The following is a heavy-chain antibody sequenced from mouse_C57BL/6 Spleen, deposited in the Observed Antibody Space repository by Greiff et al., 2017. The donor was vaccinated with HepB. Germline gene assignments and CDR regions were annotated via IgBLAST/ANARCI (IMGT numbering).Heavy chain of an antibody. CDR2: IDPSDSYT. J-gene: IGHJ4*01. D-gene: IGHD2-13*01. CDR3: ARGDHPSYAMDY. Sequence: QVQLQQPGAELVKPGASVKLSCKASGYTFTSYWMQWVKQRPGQGLEWIGEIDPSDSYTNYHQKFKGKATLTVDTSSSTAYMQLSSLTSEDSAVYYCARGDHPSYAMDYWGQGTSVTVSS. V-gene: IGHV1-50*01. CDR1: GYTFTSYW.